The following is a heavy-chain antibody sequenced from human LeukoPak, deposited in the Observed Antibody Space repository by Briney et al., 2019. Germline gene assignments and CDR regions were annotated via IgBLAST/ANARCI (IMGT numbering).Heavy chain of an antibody. J-gene: IGHJ4*02. CDR3: TAIRPDY. D-gene: IGHD2-21*02. CDR1: GFTFSTSW. CDR2: IKSDVRST. V-gene: IGHV3-74*01. Sequence: GGTLRLSCAASGFTFSTSWMHWVRQAPGKGLAWVARIKSDVRSTDYADTVKGRFTISRDDANNFLYLQMNSLRAEDTAVYYCTAIRPDYWGQGTVVTVSS.